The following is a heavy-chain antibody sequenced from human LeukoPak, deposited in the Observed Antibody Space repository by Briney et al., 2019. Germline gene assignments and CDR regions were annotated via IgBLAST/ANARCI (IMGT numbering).Heavy chain of an antibody. CDR3: ARGGGSSGYYVY. D-gene: IGHD3-22*01. Sequence: PGGSLRLSCAASGFTFSSYWMSWVRQAPGRGLERVANIKQDGSEKYYVDSVKGRFTISRDNAKNSLYLQMNSLTAEDTAVYYCARGGGSSGYYVYWGQGTLVTVSS. CDR1: GFTFSSYW. CDR2: IKQDGSEK. V-gene: IGHV3-7*01. J-gene: IGHJ4*02.